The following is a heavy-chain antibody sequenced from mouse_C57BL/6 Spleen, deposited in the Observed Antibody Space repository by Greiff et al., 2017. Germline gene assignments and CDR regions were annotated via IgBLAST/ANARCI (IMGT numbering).Heavy chain of an antibody. D-gene: IGHD3-2*02. J-gene: IGHJ2*01. CDR3: ARGIDSSGGYDFDY. CDR1: GYTFTSYW. CDR2: IYPGSGST. V-gene: IGHV1-55*01. Sequence: QVQLQQPGAELVKPGASVKMSWKASGYTFTSYWITWVKQRPGQGLEWIGDIYPGSGSTNYNEKFKSKAILTVDPSSSTAYMQLSSLTSEDSAVYYCARGIDSSGGYDFDYWGQGTTLTVSS.